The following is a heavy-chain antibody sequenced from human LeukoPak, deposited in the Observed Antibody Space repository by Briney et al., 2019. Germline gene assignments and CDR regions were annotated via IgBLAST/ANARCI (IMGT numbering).Heavy chain of an antibody. J-gene: IGHJ4*02. CDR3: AKSRGYYYEKSGPADY. CDR2: IWYDGSIK. D-gene: IGHD3-22*01. CDR1: GFSLSSYG. Sequence: PGGSLRLSCAASGFSLSSYGMHWVRQAPGKGLEWVAVIWYDGSIKYYGDSVKGRFTISRDNSKNTLYLQMNSLSAEDTAVYYCAKSRGYYYEKSGPADYWGQGALVTVSS. V-gene: IGHV3-33*06.